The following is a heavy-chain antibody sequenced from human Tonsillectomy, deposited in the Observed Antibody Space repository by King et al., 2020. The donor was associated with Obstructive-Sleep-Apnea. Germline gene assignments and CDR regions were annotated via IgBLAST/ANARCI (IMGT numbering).Heavy chain of an antibody. CDR3: ARDIGIAPRQGHYYYGMDV. CDR1: GFTFSSYD. J-gene: IGHJ6*02. D-gene: IGHD6-6*01. V-gene: IGHV3-13*01. Sequence: VPLVESGGGLIQPGGSLRLSCAASGFTFSSYDMHWVRQATGKGLEWVSAIGSAGDAYYSDSVKGRFTISRENAKNSLYLQMNSLRAGDTAVYYCARDIGIAPRQGHYYYGMDVWGQGPTVTVSS. CDR2: IGSAGDA.